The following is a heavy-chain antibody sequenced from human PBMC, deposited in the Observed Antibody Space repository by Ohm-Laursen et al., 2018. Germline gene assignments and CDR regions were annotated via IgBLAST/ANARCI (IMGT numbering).Heavy chain of an antibody. J-gene: IGHJ4*02. CDR1: GGTFSSYA. CDR3: ARVGLEWSAHQNDY. D-gene: IGHD3-3*01. CDR2: IIPILGIA. Sequence: GASVKVSCKASGGTFSSYAISWVRQAPGQGLEWMGRIIPILGIANYAQKFQGRVTITADKSTSTAYMELSSLRSEDTAVYYCARVGLEWSAHQNDYWGQGTLVTVSS. V-gene: IGHV1-69*04.